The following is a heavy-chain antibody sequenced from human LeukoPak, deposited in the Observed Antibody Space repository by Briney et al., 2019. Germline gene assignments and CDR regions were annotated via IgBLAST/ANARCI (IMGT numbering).Heavy chain of an antibody. Sequence: GGSLRLSCAASGFTFSSYSMNWVRQAPGKGLEWVSSISSSSSYIYYADSVKGRFTISRDNAKNSLYLQMNSLRAEDTAVYYFAREGYCSSTSCYAWYYMDVGGKGPTVTVSS. J-gene: IGHJ6*03. V-gene: IGHV3-21*01. D-gene: IGHD2-2*01. CDR1: GFTFSSYS. CDR3: AREGYCSSTSCYAWYYMDV. CDR2: ISSSSSYI.